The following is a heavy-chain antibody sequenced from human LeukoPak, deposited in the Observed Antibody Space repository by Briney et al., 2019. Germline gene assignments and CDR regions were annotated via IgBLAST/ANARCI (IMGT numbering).Heavy chain of an antibody. J-gene: IGHJ5*02. D-gene: IGHD6-19*01. V-gene: IGHV1-8*01. Sequence: ASVKVSYKDSGYTFTRYDINWVRQATGQGREGMGWMNPNSGNTGYAQKFQGRVTMTRNTSIRTAYMELSSLRSEDTAVYYCATAHSSGWSGWWFDPWGQGTLVTVSS. CDR2: MNPNSGNT. CDR1: GYTFTRYD. CDR3: ATAHSSGWSGWWFDP.